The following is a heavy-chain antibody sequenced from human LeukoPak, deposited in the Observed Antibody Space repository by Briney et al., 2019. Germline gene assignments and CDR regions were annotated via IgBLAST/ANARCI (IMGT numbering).Heavy chain of an antibody. CDR1: GGSISSYY. CDR2: IYTSGST. CDR3: AGWGYDFWSGYYTSLPFDY. J-gene: IGHJ4*02. V-gene: IGHV4-4*07. Sequence: SETLSLTCTVSGGSISSYYWSWIRQPAGKGLEWIGRIYTSGSTNYNPSLKSRVTMSVDTSKNQFSLKLSSVTAADTAVYYCAGWGYDFWSGYYTSLPFDYWGQGTLVTVSS. D-gene: IGHD3-3*01.